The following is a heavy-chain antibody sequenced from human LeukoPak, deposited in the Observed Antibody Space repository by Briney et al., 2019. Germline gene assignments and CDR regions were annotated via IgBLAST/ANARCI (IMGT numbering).Heavy chain of an antibody. D-gene: IGHD6-13*01. J-gene: IGHJ4*02. CDR1: GFTFSSYA. CDR2: ISGSGGST. V-gene: IGHV3-23*01. Sequence: PGGSLRLSCATSGFTFSSYAMSWVRQAPGKGLEWVSAISGSGGSTYYADSVKGRFTISRDNSKNTLYLQMNSLRAEDTAVYYCAKDSLAAAHSELDYCRQGTLVTVSS. CDR3: AKDSLAAAHSELDY.